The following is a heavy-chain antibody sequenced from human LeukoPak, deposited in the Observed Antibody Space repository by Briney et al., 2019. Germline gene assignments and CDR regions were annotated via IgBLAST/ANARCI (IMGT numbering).Heavy chain of an antibody. CDR2: ISVSGTYT. D-gene: IGHD3-22*01. Sequence: QPGGSLRLSCAASGFTFSSYAMSWVRQAPGKGLEWVSSISVSGTYTYYADSVKGRFTISRDNSKNTLYLQMNSLRAEDTAVYYCAKWDYYDSSGEDYFDYWGQGTLVTVSS. CDR3: AKWDYYDSSGEDYFDY. CDR1: GFTFSSYA. V-gene: IGHV3-23*01. J-gene: IGHJ4*02.